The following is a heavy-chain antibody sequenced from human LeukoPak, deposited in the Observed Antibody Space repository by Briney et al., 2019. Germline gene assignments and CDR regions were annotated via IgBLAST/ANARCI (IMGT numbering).Heavy chain of an antibody. D-gene: IGHD2-8*01. Sequence: PGRSLTLSCAASGFTFSRYGMHWVRQAPDKGLEWVGVISYDGSNRYYADSVKGRFTIYRDNAKNTLYLQMSSLRAEDTAIYYCAKDMLGSYWGQGRLVTV. V-gene: IGHV3-30*18. CDR2: ISYDGSNR. CDR1: GFTFSRYG. CDR3: AKDMLGSY. J-gene: IGHJ4*02.